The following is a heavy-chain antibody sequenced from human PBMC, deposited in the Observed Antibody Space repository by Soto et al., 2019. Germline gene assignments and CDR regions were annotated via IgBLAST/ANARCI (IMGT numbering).Heavy chain of an antibody. D-gene: IGHD4-17*01. CDR1: GFTFSSYG. Sequence: FGFTFSSYGMHWVRRAPGKGLEWAAGIWYDGSNKYYADSVKGRFTISRDNSKNTLYLQMNSLRAEDTAVYYCARDGNPYGDYPYYYYYGMDVWGQGTTVTVSS. CDR2: IWYDGSNK. CDR3: ARDGNPYGDYPYYYYYGMDV. V-gene: IGHV3-33*01. J-gene: IGHJ6*02.